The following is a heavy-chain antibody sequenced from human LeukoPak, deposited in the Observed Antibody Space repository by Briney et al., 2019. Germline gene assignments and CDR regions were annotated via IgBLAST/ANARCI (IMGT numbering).Heavy chain of an antibody. V-gene: IGHV1-2*02. CDR2: INPNSGGT. CDR3: ARDWATVTTSDY. J-gene: IGHJ4*02. Sequence: GASVKVSCKASGYTFTGYYMHWVRQAPGQGLEWMGWINPNSGGTNYAQKFQGRVTMTRDTSISTAYMELSGLRSDDTAVYYCARDWATVTTSDYWGQGTLVTVSS. CDR1: GYTFTGYY. D-gene: IGHD4-17*01.